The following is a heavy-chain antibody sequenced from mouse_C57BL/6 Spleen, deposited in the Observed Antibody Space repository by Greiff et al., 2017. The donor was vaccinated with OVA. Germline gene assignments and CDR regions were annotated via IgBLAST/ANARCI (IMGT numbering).Heavy chain of an antibody. CDR2: INPNNGGT. Sequence: EVQVVESGPELVKPGASVKMSCKASGYTFTDYNMHWVKQSHGKSLEWIGYINPNNGGTSYNQKFKGKATLTVNKSSSTAYMELRSLTSEDSAVYYCAREDYDYDEAWFAYWGQGTLVTVSA. CDR1: GYTFTDYN. V-gene: IGHV1-22*01. J-gene: IGHJ3*01. D-gene: IGHD2-4*01. CDR3: AREDYDYDEAWFAY.